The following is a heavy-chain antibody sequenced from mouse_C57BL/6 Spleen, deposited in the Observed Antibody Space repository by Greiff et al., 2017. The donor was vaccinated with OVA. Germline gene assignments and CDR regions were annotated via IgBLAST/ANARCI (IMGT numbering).Heavy chain of an antibody. D-gene: IGHD2-5*01. Sequence: QVQLQQPGAELVRPGTSVKLSCKASGYTFTSYWMHWVKQRPGQGLEWIGVIDPSDSYTNYNQKFKGKATLTVDTSSSTAYMHLSSLTSEDSAVYYCAPTIVTTYYFDYWGQGTTLTVSS. CDR2: IDPSDSYT. V-gene: IGHV1-59*01. J-gene: IGHJ2*01. CDR3: APTIVTTYYFDY. CDR1: GYTFTSYW.